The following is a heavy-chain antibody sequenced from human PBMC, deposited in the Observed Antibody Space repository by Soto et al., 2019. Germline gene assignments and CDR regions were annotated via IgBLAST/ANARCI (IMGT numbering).Heavy chain of an antibody. D-gene: IGHD3-22*01. V-gene: IGHV3-7*01. CDR3: AKIGYNDWDFDY. CDR1: GFTFSRYW. CDR2: INQDVSQK. Sequence: GGSLRLSCAASGFTFSRYWMTWGRQAPGKGLEWVANINQDVSQKLYVDSVRGRFTISRDDAKNSVYLQMNNLRADDTAVYYCAKIGYNDWDFDYWGQGTLVTVSS. J-gene: IGHJ4*02.